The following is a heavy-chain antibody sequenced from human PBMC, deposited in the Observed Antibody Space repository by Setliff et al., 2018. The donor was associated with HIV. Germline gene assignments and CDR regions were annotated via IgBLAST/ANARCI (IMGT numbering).Heavy chain of an antibody. Sequence: GGSLRLSCAASGFTISNHAMSWVRQAPGKGLEWVSSISYDGSDTFYSGSVKGRFTISRDNSRNTLYLQMNSLRTEDTAVYYCVLGGLSSGWGVNWGQGTLVTVSS. D-gene: IGHD6-19*01. V-gene: IGHV3-23*01. CDR1: GFTISNHA. J-gene: IGHJ4*02. CDR2: ISYDGSDT. CDR3: VLGGLSSGWGVN.